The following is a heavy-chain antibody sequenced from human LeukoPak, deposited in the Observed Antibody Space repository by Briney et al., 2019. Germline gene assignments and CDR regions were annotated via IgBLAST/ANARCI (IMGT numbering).Heavy chain of an antibody. CDR1: GFTFSSYS. Sequence: GGSLRLSCAASGFTFSSYSMNWVRQAPGKGLEWVSSISSSSSYIYYADSVKGRFTISRDNAKNSLYLQMNSLRAEDTAVYYCARDNDPDSGGWYLIAAFDIWGQGTMVTVSS. CDR3: ARDNDPDSGGWYLIAAFDI. D-gene: IGHD6-19*01. V-gene: IGHV3-21*01. CDR2: ISSSSSYI. J-gene: IGHJ3*02.